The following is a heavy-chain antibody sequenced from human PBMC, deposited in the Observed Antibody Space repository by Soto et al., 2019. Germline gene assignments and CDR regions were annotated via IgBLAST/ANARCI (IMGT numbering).Heavy chain of an antibody. Sequence: SVKVSCKASGGTFSNYAISWVRQAPGQGLEWVGGIIPIFGTSDYAQKFQGRVTITADKFTSTAYMDLSSLRSEDTAVYYCARGKGSGYFDFWGQGTLVTVSS. CDR2: IIPIFGTS. D-gene: IGHD3-22*01. CDR3: ARGKGSGYFDF. CDR1: GGTFSNYA. V-gene: IGHV1-69*06. J-gene: IGHJ4*02.